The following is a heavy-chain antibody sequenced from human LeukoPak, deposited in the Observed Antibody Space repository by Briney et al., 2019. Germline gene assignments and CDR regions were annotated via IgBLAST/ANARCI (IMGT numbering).Heavy chain of an antibody. J-gene: IGHJ6*04. CDR1: GFTFSSYA. Sequence: GGSLRLSCAASGFTFSSYAMHWVRQAPGKGLEWVAVISYDGSNKYYADSVKGRFTISRDNSKSTLYPQMNSLRAEDTAVYYCARVPLMDVWGKGTTVTVSS. CDR3: ARVPLMDV. V-gene: IGHV3-30*01. CDR2: ISYDGSNK.